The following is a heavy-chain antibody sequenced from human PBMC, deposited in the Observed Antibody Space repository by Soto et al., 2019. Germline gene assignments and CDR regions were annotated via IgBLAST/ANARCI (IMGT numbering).Heavy chain of an antibody. CDR3: AKDIYSKFDY. D-gene: IGHD4-4*01. J-gene: IGHJ4*02. CDR2: ISGSGGSR. Sequence: WGSLRFPWAASGFSFSSYAMSWVRQAPGKGREWVSAISGSGGSRYYAYSVRGRFPITRDNYKNTLYLQMNSLSDADTAVYYCAKDIYSKFDYWGQGTLDKVSS. CDR1: GFSFSSYA. V-gene: IGHV3-23*01.